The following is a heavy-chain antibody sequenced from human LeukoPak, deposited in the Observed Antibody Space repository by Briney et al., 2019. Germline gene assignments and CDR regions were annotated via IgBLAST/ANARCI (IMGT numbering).Heavy chain of an antibody. CDR3: ARCQYNSSPDF. V-gene: IGHV3-11*03. J-gene: IGHJ4*02. D-gene: IGHD6-13*01. Sequence: KSGGSLRLSCAASGFTFIDYSMSWIRQAPGKGLEWVSYISPTSDYTSYADSVKGRFTIFRDNAKNSLFLQMNSLRVEDTAVYYCARCQYNSSPDFWGKGTLVTVSS. CDR1: GFTFIDYS. CDR2: ISPTSDYT.